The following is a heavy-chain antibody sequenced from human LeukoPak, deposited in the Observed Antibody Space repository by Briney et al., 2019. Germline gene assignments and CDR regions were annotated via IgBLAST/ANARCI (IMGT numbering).Heavy chain of an antibody. CDR2: ISGSGGST. V-gene: IGHV3-23*01. CDR1: GFTFSSYA. CDR3: AKDRGSGSYSRGYFQH. D-gene: IGHD3-10*01. Sequence: LPGGSLRLSCAASGFTFSSYAMSWVRQAPGKGLEWVSAISGSGGSTYYADSVKGRFTISRDNSKNTLYLQMNSLRAEDTAVYYCAKDRGSGSYSRGYFQHWGQGTLVTVSS. J-gene: IGHJ1*01.